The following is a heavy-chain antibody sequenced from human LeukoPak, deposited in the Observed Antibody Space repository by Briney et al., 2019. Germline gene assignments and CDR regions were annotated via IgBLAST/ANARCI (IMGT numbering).Heavy chain of an antibody. CDR3: ARYYYGSGRGTYGMDV. Sequence: SETLSLTCTVSGGSISSYYWSWIRQPPGKGLEWIGYIYTSGSTNYNPSLKSRVTISVDTSKNQFSLKLSSVTAADTAVYYCARYYYGSGRGTYGMDVWGQGTTVTVSS. V-gene: IGHV4-4*09. D-gene: IGHD3-10*01. CDR1: GGSISSYY. J-gene: IGHJ6*02. CDR2: IYTSGST.